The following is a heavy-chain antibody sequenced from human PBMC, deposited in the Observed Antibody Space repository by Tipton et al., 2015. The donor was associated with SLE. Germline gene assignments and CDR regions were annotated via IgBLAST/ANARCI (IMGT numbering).Heavy chain of an antibody. J-gene: IGHJ4*02. Sequence: TLSLTCTVSGGSISSSRHYWDWIRQPPGKGLEWIGSIYYSGSTYYNPSLKSRVTISVDTSKNQLSLKLSSVTAADTAVYYCARWTAGGFTEYFDSWGQGTLVTVSS. CDR3: ARWTAGGFTEYFDS. CDR2: IYYSGST. D-gene: IGHD3-16*01. CDR1: GGSISSSRHY. V-gene: IGHV4-39*01.